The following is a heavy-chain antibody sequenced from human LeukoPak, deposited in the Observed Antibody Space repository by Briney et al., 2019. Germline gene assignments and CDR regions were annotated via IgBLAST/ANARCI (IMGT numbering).Heavy chain of an antibody. J-gene: IGHJ4*02. Sequence: PGGSLRLSCAASGFGVSSNYMSWVRQAPGKGLEWVSVIYSGGSTYYADSVKGRFTISRDNSKNTLYLQMNSLRAEDTAVYYCAKGYCSSTSCSFDYWGQGTLVTVSS. CDR3: AKGYCSSTSCSFDY. D-gene: IGHD2-2*01. V-gene: IGHV3-53*01. CDR1: GFGVSSNY. CDR2: IYSGGST.